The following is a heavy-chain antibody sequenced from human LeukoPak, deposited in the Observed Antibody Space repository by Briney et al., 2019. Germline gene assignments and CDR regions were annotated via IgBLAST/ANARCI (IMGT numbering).Heavy chain of an antibody. D-gene: IGHD6-19*01. V-gene: IGHV1-18*01. CDR3: ARDPSNSGGWNPYFDY. J-gene: IGHJ4*02. Sequence: ASVKVSRKASGYTFNRHGIAWVRQAPGQGLEWMGWISCYNGDTNYAQKVQGRVTMTTDTSTSTAYMELRSLTSDDTAVYYCARDPSNSGGWNPYFDYWGQGALVTVSS. CDR1: GYTFNRHG. CDR2: ISCYNGDT.